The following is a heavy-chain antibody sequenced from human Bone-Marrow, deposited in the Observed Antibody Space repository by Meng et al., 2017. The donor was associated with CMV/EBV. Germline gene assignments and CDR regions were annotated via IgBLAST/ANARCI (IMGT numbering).Heavy chain of an antibody. D-gene: IGHD6-13*01. CDR1: GGSISSYY. CDR3: ARGYSSSWPFDY. Sequence: SETLSLTCTVSGGSISSYYWSWIRQPPGKRLEWIGYIHYSGTTNYNPSLKSRVTISVDRSKNQFSLKVNSVTAADTAVYYCARGYSSSWPFDYWGQGTLVTVSS. V-gene: IGHV4-59*01. CDR2: IHYSGTT. J-gene: IGHJ4*02.